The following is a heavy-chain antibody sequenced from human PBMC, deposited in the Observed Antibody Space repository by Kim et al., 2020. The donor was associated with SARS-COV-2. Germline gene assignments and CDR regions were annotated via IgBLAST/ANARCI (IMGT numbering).Heavy chain of an antibody. D-gene: IGHD1-26*01. V-gene: IGHV3-21*01. J-gene: IGHJ4*02. CDR2: ISSSSSYI. Sequence: GGSLRLSCAASGFTFSSYSMNWVRQAPGKGLEWVSSISSSSSYIYYADSVKGRFTISRDNAKNSLYLQMNSLRAEDTAVYYCARDIVGATGRGYWGQGTLVTVSS. CDR3: ARDIVGATGRGY. CDR1: GFTFSSYS.